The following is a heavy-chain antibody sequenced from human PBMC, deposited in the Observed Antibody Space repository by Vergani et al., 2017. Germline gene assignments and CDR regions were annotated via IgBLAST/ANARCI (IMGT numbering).Heavy chain of an antibody. D-gene: IGHD3-16*02. Sequence: QMQLVQSGPEVKKPGTSVKVYCKASGFTFTSSAMQWVRQARGQRLEWIGWIVVGSGNTNYAQKFQERVTITRDMSTSTAYMELSSLRSEDTAVYYCAADHDYIWGRYPRGAFDIWGQGTMVTVSS. CDR3: AADHDYIWGRYPRGAFDI. CDR2: IVVGSGNT. V-gene: IGHV1-58*02. J-gene: IGHJ3*02. CDR1: GFTFTSSA.